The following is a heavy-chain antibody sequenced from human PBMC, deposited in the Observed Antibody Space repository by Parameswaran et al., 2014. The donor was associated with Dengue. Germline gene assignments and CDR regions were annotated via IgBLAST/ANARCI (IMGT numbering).Heavy chain of an antibody. V-gene: IGHV2-26*01. Sequence: WIRQPPGKALEWLAHIFSNDEKSYSTSLKSRLTISKDTSKSQVVLTMTNMDPVDTATYYCARILQVYYDFWSGYYGSYYYYMDVWGKGTTVTVSS. D-gene: IGHD3-3*01. CDR3: ARILQVYYDFWSGYYGSYYYYMDV. J-gene: IGHJ6*03. CDR2: IFSNDEK.